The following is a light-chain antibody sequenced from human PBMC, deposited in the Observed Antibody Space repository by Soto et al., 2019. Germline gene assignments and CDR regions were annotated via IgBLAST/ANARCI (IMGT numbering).Light chain of an antibody. CDR2: AES. CDR1: QSISNH. CDR3: QQSYSSPPT. V-gene: IGKV1-39*01. Sequence: DLQMTQSPSSLSSSVEDRVIITCRASQSISNHLNWYQQKTGKAPKLLIFAESSLQSGVPSRFSGSRSGPDFNLTISSLQPEDFATYYCQQSYSSPPTCGQGTKVDIK. J-gene: IGKJ1*01.